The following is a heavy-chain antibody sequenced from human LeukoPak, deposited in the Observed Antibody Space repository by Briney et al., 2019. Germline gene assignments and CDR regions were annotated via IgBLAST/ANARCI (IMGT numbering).Heavy chain of an antibody. Sequence: PGGSLRLSCVGSGFTFRNHWVNWVPHSPRKGLECVANIKPDGIDKYYVDSARGRFTVSRDNAKNSAFLQMNSLRAEATAIYYCATISAKTFAGWSQGTLVSASS. D-gene: IGHD4/OR15-4a*01. V-gene: IGHV3-7*01. CDR1: GFTFRNHW. J-gene: IGHJ3*01. CDR3: ATISAKTFAG. CDR2: IKPDGIDK.